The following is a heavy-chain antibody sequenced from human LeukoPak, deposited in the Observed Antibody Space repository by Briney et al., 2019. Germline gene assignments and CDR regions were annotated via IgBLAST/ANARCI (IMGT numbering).Heavy chain of an antibody. D-gene: IGHD3-22*01. CDR3: ADFDRS. J-gene: IGHJ4*02. CDR2: ISYDGGKT. CDR1: GFIFNTDG. V-gene: IGHV3-30*03. Sequence: GGSLRLSCAASGFIFNTDGMPWFRQAPGKGPEWVAVISYDGGKTHYADSVKGRFTISRDNAKNSLYLQMDSLRADDTALYYCADFDRSWGQGTLVTVSS.